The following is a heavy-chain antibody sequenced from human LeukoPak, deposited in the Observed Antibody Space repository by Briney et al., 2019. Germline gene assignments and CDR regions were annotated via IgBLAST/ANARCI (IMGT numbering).Heavy chain of an antibody. V-gene: IGHV5-51*01. CDR3: ARVRAAAGRYFDY. J-gene: IGHJ4*02. CDR2: IYPGDPDT. Sequence: GESLKISCKGSGYSFTSYWIGWVRQMPGKGLEWMGIIYPGDPDTRYSPSFQGQVTISADKSISTAYLQWSSLKASDTAMYYCARVRAAAGRYFDYWGQGTLVTVSS. CDR1: GYSFTSYW. D-gene: IGHD6-13*01.